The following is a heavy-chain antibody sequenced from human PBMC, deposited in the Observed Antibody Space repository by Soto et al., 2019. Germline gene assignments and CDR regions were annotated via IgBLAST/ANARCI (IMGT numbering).Heavy chain of an antibody. CDR2: VYYTGST. J-gene: IGHJ5*02. V-gene: IGHV4-30-4*01. CDR3: VRTAREGAVAPHWFDR. D-gene: IGHD2-21*02. Sequence: SETLSLPCTVSGASIRSTDYYWSWIRQAPGKGLEWIGYVYYTGSTYYNPSLMSRLTISVDTSKNQFSLKLTSVTAAETAVYYCVRTAREGAVAPHWFDRWGQGTQVTVSS. CDR1: GASIRSTDYY.